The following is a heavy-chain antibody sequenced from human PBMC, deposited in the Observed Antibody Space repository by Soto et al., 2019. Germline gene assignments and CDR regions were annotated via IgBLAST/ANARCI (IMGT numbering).Heavy chain of an antibody. CDR1: GYTFTSYG. CDR3: ARVRVLRFLEWPYYFDY. D-gene: IGHD3-3*01. J-gene: IGHJ4*02. V-gene: IGHV1-18*01. CDR2: ISAYNGNT. Sequence: GASVKVSCKASGYTFTSYGISWVRQAPGQGLEWMGWISAYNGNTNYAQKLQGRVTMTTDTSTSTAYMELRSLRSDDTAVYYCARVRVLRFLEWPYYFDYWGQGTLVTVSS.